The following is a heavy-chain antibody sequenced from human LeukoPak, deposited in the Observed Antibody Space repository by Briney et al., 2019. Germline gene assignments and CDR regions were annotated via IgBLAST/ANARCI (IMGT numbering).Heavy chain of an antibody. V-gene: IGHV1-18*01. CDR3: ARDGYYYDSSAGY. Sequence: ASVKVSFKASGYTFTSYGISWVRQAPGRGLEWMGWISAYNGNTNYAQKLRGGVTMTTDTSTSTAYMELRSLRSDDTAVYYCARDGYYYDSSAGYWGQGTLVTVSS. D-gene: IGHD3-22*01. CDR1: GYTFTSYG. CDR2: ISAYNGNT. J-gene: IGHJ4*02.